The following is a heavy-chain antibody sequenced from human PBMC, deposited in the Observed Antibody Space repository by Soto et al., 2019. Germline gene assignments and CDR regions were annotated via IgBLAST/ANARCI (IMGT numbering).Heavy chain of an antibody. CDR2: IYRTGHT. V-gene: IGHV4-30-2*01. D-gene: IGHD2-2*01. CDR1: GGSVNRGGYS. Sequence: QLQLLESGSRLVKPSQTLSLTCAVSGGSVNRGGYSWSWIRQTPGKGLEWLAYIYRTGHTIYNPSLNRRATISLDEPNNQFSLHLTSVTAADAAVYYCARSIVTPSAMFDHWGQGLLVTVSS. J-gene: IGHJ5*02. CDR3: ARSIVTPSAMFDH.